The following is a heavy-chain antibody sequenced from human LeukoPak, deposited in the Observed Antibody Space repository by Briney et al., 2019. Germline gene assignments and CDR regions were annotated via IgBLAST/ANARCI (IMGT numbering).Heavy chain of an antibody. CDR1: GGSISSYY. D-gene: IGHD1-14*01. V-gene: IGHV4-4*07. CDR2: IYTSGST. CDR3: ARTTRLYNRFDP. J-gene: IGHJ5*02. Sequence: SETLSLTCTVSGGSISSYYWSWIRRPAGKGLEWIGRIYTSGSTNYNPSLKSRVTMSVDTSKNQFSLKLSSVTAADTAVYYCARTTRLYNRFDPWGQGALVTVSS.